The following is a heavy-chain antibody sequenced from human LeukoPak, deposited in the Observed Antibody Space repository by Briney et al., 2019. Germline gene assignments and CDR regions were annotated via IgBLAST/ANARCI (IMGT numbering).Heavy chain of an antibody. D-gene: IGHD6-13*01. V-gene: IGHV1-69*04. J-gene: IGHJ4*02. Sequence: SVKVSCTASGGTFSSYAISWVRQAPGQGLEWVGRIIPILGIANYAQTFQGRVTITADKSTSTAYMELSSLRSEDTAVYYCATETVRYAPAAAWGQGTLVTVSS. CDR1: GGTFSSYA. CDR3: ATETVRYAPAAA. CDR2: IIPILGIA.